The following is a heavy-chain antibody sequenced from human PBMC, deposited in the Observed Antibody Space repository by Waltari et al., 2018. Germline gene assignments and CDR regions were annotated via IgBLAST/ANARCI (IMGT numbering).Heavy chain of an antibody. V-gene: IGHV4-34*01. CDR3: ARQSPFDP. CDR1: GGSFSGYY. CDR2: INHSGST. Sequence: QVQLQQWGAGLLKPSETLSLTCAVYGGSFSGYYRSWIRQPPGKGLEWIGEINHSGSTNYNPSLKSRVTISVDTSKNQFSLKLSSVTAADTAVYYCARQSPFDPWGQGTLVTVSS. J-gene: IGHJ5*02.